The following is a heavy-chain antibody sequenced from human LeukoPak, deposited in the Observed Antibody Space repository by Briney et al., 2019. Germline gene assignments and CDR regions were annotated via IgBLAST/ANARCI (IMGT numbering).Heavy chain of an antibody. CDR1: GYTFTSYG. CDR3: ARVRAAAGDVGDY. V-gene: IGHV1-8*03. CDR2: MNPNSGNT. D-gene: IGHD6-13*01. J-gene: IGHJ4*02. Sequence: ASVKVSCKASGYTFTSYGISWVRQAPGQGLEWMGWMNPNSGNTGYAQKFQGRVTITRNTSISTAYMELSSLRSEDTAVYYCARVRAAAGDVGDYWGQGTLVTVSS.